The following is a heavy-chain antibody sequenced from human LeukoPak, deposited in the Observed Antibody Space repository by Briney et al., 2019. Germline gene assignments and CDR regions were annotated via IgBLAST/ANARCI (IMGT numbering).Heavy chain of an antibody. J-gene: IGHJ6*02. CDR1: GYTFTGYY. V-gene: IGHV1-2*02. D-gene: IGHD6-19*01. Sequence: EASVTVSCKASGYTFTGYYMHWVRQAPGQGLEWMGWINPNSGGTNYARKFQGRVTMTRDTSISTAYMELSRLRSDDTAVYYCASRYSSGWYRYYYYGMDVWGQGTTVTVSS. CDR3: ASRYSSGWYRYYYYGMDV. CDR2: INPNSGGT.